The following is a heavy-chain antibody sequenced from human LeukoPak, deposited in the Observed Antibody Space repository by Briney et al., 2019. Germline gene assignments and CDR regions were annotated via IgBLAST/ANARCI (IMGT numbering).Heavy chain of an antibody. CDR2: ISSSGGST. D-gene: IGHD6-19*01. CDR3: VVLGDSSGWYNDY. V-gene: IGHV3-23*01. Sequence: PGGSLRLSCAASGFTVSSYAMSWVRQAPGKGLEWASSISSSGGSTYYGDSVKGRFTISRDNSKDTLYLQMNSLRAEDTALYYCVVLGDSSGWYNDYWGQGTLVTVSS. J-gene: IGHJ4*02. CDR1: GFTVSSYA.